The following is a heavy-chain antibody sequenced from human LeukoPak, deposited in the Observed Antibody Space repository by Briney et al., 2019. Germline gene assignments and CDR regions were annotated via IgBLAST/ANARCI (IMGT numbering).Heavy chain of an antibody. J-gene: IGHJ4*02. CDR3: ATLQSSGYDYSDY. V-gene: IGHV4-59*08. Sequence: SETLSLTCTVSGGSISSYYWSWIRQPPGKGLEWIGYIYYTGSTDYNPSLKSRVTISVDTSKNQFSLKLSSVTAADTAVYYCATLQSSGYDYSDYWGQGILVTVSS. CDR2: IYYTGST. CDR1: GGSISSYY. D-gene: IGHD3-22*01.